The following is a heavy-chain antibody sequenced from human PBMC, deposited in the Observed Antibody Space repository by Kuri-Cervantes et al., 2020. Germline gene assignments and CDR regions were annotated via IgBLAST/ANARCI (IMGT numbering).Heavy chain of an antibody. J-gene: IGHJ6*02. D-gene: IGHD2-2*01. CDR2: IYSGGRT. CDR1: GFTVSSNY. V-gene: IGHV3-53*01. CDR3: AKRMTKDIVVVPAAMPVVTYYGMDV. Sequence: GGSLRLSCAAAGFTVSSNYIRWVRQAPGKGLEWVSSIYSGGRTYYAGSVKGRFTISRDNSKNTLYLQMNSLRAEDTAVYYCAKRMTKDIVVVPAAMPVVTYYGMDVWGQGTTVTVSS.